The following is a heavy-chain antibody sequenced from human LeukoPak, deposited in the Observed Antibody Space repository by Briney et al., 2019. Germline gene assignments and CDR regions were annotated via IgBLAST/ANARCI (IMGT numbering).Heavy chain of an antibody. CDR2: ISGSGGST. D-gene: IGHD3-22*01. CDR3: AKDHDSSYYYGMDV. Sequence: GGSLRLSCAASGFTFSSYAMSWVRQAPGKGLEWVSAISGSGGSTYYADSVKGRFTISRDNSKNTLYLQMNSLRAEDTAVYYCAKDHDSSYYYGMDVWGQGTTVTVSS. CDR1: GFTFSSYA. J-gene: IGHJ6*02. V-gene: IGHV3-23*01.